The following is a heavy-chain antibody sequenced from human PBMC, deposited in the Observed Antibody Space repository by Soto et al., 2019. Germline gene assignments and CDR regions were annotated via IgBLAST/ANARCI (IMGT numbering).Heavy chain of an antibody. V-gene: IGHV1-18*01. CDR2: ISAYNGNT. CDR3: ASGYYYDSSGYGTLDY. D-gene: IGHD3-22*01. CDR1: GYTFTSYG. Sequence: ASVKVSCKASGYTFTSYGISWVRQAPGQGLEWMGWISAYNGNTNYAQKLQGRVTMTTDTSTSTAYMELRSLRSDDTAVYYCASGYYYDSSGYGTLDYWGQGTLVTVSS. J-gene: IGHJ4*02.